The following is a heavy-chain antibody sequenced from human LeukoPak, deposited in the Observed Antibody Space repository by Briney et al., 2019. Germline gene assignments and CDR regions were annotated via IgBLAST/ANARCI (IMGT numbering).Heavy chain of an antibody. CDR2: ISSAGAT. CDR1: VFIVSRNY. J-gene: IGHJ6*02. D-gene: IGHD2-15*01. CDR3: STRGLPGYYYGMDV. V-gene: IGHV3-66*01. Sequence: GGSLRLSCAASVFIVSRNYMSWARQAPGKGLEWVSIISSAGATHYTDSVKGRFTISRDNSKNTLYLQMNSLRAADTAVYFCSTRGLPGYYYGMDVWGQGTTVTVSS.